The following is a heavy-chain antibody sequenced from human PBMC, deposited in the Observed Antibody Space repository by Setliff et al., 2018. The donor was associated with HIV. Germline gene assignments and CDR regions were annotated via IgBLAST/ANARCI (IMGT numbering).Heavy chain of an antibody. V-gene: IGHV4-61*08. CDR3: ARHSPNVGVRGDAFDI. CDR1: GGSISSGGYY. CDR2: IHYSGAT. D-gene: IGHD2-8*01. Sequence: PSETLSLTCTVSGGSISSGGYYWIWIRQPPGKGLEWIGYIHYSGATNYNPSLKSRVTISLDTSRTQFSLRLSSVTAADTAVYYCARHSPNVGVRGDAFDIWGQGTVVTVSS. J-gene: IGHJ3*02.